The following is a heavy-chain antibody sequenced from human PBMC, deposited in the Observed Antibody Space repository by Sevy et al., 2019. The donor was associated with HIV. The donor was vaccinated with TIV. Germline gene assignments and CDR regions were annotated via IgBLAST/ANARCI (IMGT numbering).Heavy chain of an antibody. Sequence: GGSLRLSCAASGFTFTSYGMNWVRQAPGKGLEWISVIISDDGTHYGDSVKGGLPISRDNSKNTLYPQMYSLRAENTALYYCAKDRSSRFARPDYWGQGTLVTVSS. CDR1: GFTFTSYG. D-gene: IGHD6-13*01. CDR2: IISDDGT. J-gene: IGHJ4*02. V-gene: IGHV3-23*01. CDR3: AKDRSSRFARPDY.